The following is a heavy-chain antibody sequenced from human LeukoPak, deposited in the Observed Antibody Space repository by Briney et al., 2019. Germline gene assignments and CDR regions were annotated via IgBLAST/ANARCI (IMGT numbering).Heavy chain of an antibody. CDR2: IYYSGGT. J-gene: IGHJ4*02. CDR3: ARGADSSSWYIFDY. D-gene: IGHD6-13*01. CDR1: GFTFSGY. V-gene: IGHV4-59*01. Sequence: PGGSLRLSCAASGFTFSGYWSWIRQPPGKGLEWIGYIYYSGGTNYNPSLKSRVTISVDTSKNQFSLKLSSVTAADTAVYYCARGADSSSWYIFDYWGQGTLVTVSS.